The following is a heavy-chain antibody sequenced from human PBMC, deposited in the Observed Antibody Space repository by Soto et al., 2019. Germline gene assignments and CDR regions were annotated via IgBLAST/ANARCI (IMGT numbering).Heavy chain of an antibody. CDR2: IFYSGST. CDR3: ARVGSSGWSPDY. D-gene: IGHD6-19*01. V-gene: IGHV4-59*11. CDR1: GGYISGHY. J-gene: IGHJ4*02. Sequence: PSATLSLTCSVSGGYISGHYWTWIRQSPGKGLEWIGYIFYSGSTNYNPSLKSRVTISVDTSKNQFSLKMSSVTAADTAVYYCARVGSSGWSPDYWGRGTLVTVSS.